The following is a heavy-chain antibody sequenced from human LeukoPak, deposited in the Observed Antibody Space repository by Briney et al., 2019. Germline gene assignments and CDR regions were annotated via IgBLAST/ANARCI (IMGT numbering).Heavy chain of an antibody. J-gene: IGHJ4*02. Sequence: GGSLRLSCAASGFTLSDYYMSWIRQAPGKGLEWVSYISSSGSTIYYADSVKGRFTISRDNAKNSLYLQMNSLRAEDTAVYYCARDLEGYSCAFDYWGQGTLVTVSS. V-gene: IGHV3-11*01. D-gene: IGHD5-18*01. CDR3: ARDLEGYSCAFDY. CDR2: ISSSGSTI. CDR1: GFTLSDYY.